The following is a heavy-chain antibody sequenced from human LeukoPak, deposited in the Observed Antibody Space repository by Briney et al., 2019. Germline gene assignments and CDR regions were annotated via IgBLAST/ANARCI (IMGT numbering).Heavy chain of an antibody. CDR3: ARDQGYSSNDY. CDR2: ISYDGSNK. CDR1: GFTFSSYA. Sequence: GRSLRLSCAASGFTFSSYAMHWVRQAPGKGLEWVAVISYDGSNKYYADSVKGRFTISRDNSKNTLYLQMNSLRAEDTAVYYCARDQGYSSNDYWGQGTLVTVPS. V-gene: IGHV3-30*04. J-gene: IGHJ4*02. D-gene: IGHD6-13*01.